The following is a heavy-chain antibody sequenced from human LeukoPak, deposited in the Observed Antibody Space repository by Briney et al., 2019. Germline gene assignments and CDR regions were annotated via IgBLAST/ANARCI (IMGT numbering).Heavy chain of an antibody. CDR1: GLIFETYG. V-gene: IGHV3-30*18. Sequence: GGSLRLSCEVSGLIFETYGMHWVRQAPGKGLEGVGVISKNGSNTYYGDSVKGRFTISRDNTNNTLSLQMNGLTTEDTGVYFCVKGRRGSSYVHYFDSWGQGTLVTVSS. CDR2: ISKNGSNT. D-gene: IGHD5-18*01. J-gene: IGHJ4*02. CDR3: VKGRRGSSYVHYFDS.